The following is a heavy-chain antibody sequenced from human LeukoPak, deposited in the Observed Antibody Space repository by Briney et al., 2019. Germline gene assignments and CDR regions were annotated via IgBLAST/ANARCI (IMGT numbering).Heavy chain of an antibody. J-gene: IGHJ3*01. CDR1: GGALSSDS. V-gene: IGHV3-48*02. CDR3: ARGPGYAFDV. CDR2: SSIHNGDV. Sequence: GGSLRLSCAVSGGALSSDSMNWVRRSPGKGLEWIAHSSIHNGDVNYADSVKGRFTISRDNTRNSPYLQLESLRDEDTGVYYCARGPGYAFDVWGQGTMVTVSS.